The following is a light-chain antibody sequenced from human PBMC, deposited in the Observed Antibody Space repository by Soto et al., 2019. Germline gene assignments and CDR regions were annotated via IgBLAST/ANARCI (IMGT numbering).Light chain of an antibody. CDR2: GAS. J-gene: IGKJ1*01. CDR3: QQYNNWLTWT. V-gene: IGKV3-15*01. Sequence: EIVMTQSPATLSVSPGERATLSCRASQSVSGNLAWYRQKPGQAPMLLIYGASTRATGIPARFSGSGSGTDFTLAISSLQAEDFAVYDGQQYNNWLTWTFGQGTKVEIK. CDR1: QSVSGN.